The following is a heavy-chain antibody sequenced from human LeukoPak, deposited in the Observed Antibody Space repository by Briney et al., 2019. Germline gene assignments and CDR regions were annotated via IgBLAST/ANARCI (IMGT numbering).Heavy chain of an antibody. CDR3: ARVGWFDAFDI. CDR1: GGSISSYY. D-gene: IGHD6-19*01. J-gene: IGHJ3*02. CDR2: IYYSGST. V-gene: IGHV4-59*01. Sequence: SETLSLTCTVSGGSISSYYWSWIRQPPGKGLEWIGYIYYSGSTNYNPSLKSRVTISVDTSKNQFSLKLSSVTAADTAVYYCARVGWFDAFDIWGQGTMVTVPS.